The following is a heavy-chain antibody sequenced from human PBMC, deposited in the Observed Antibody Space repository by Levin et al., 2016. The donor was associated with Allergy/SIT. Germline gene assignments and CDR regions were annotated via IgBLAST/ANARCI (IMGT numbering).Heavy chain of an antibody. D-gene: IGHD3-22*01. V-gene: IGHV1-3*01. Sequence: WVRQAPGQRLEWMGWSNAGNGNTKYSQKFQGRVTITRDTSASTAYMELSSLRSEDTAVYYCARGARSYYYDSSGYSHPYFDYWGQGTLVTVSS. CDR3: ARGARSYYYDSSGYSHPYFDY. CDR2: SNAGNGNT. J-gene: IGHJ4*02.